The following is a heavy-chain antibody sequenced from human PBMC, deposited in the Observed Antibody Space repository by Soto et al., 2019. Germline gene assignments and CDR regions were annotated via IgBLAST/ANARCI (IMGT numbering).Heavy chain of an antibody. Sequence: SVKVSCKASGGTFSSYAISWVRQAPGQGLEWMGGIIPIFGTANYAQKFQGRVTITADKSTSTAYMELSSLRSEDTAVYYCARAWDYVWGRYRRRAWGIDVSGQGATVTVS. CDR1: GGTFSSYA. V-gene: IGHV1-69*06. CDR2: IIPIFGTA. J-gene: IGHJ6*02. D-gene: IGHD3-16*02. CDR3: ARAWDYVWGRYRRRAWGIDV.